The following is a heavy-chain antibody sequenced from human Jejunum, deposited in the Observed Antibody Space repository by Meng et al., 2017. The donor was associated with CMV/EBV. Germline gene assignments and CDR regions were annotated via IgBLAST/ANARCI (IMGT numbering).Heavy chain of an antibody. CDR1: GDSVTLTSYY. CDR2: LYYSVNN. V-gene: IGHV4-39*01. CDR3: ARLPAVAGAGKYVQD. Sequence: SGDSVTLTSYYWAWIRQAPGKGLEWIGSLYYSVNNYYNPSLKSRVTISVDTSKNQFSLILTSLTAADAGVYFCARLPAVAGAGKYVQDWGQGTLVTVSS. D-gene: IGHD6-19*01. J-gene: IGHJ1*01.